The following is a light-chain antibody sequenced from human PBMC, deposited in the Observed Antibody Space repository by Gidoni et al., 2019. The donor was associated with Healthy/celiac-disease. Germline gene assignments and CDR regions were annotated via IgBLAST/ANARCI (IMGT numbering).Light chain of an antibody. Sequence: YALPPPPSVSVAPGQTARRTCGGNNIGSKSVHWYQQKPSQAPVLVVYNDSDRPSGIPELFSGSNSGNTATLTISRVGAGDEADYYCQLWDSSSDHPYVVFGGGTKLTVL. V-gene: IGLV3-21*02. CDR1: NIGSKS. CDR2: NDS. CDR3: QLWDSSSDHPYVV. J-gene: IGLJ2*01.